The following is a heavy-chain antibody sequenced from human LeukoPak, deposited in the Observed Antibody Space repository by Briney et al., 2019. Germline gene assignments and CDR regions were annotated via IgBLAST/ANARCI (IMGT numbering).Heavy chain of an antibody. V-gene: IGHV1-2*02. J-gene: IGHJ6*02. CDR2: INPNSGGT. CDR3: ARDRVVTATSYYYYYYGMDV. CDR1: GYTFTGYY. Sequence: ASVKVSCKASGYTFTGYYVHWVRQAPGQGLEWMGWINPNSGGTNYAQKFQGRVTMTRDTSISTAYMELSRLRSDDTAVYYCARDRVVTATSYYYYYYGMDVWGQGTTVTVSS. D-gene: IGHD2-21*02.